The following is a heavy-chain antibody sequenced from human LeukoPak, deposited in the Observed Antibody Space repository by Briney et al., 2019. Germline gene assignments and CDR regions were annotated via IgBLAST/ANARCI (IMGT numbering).Heavy chain of an antibody. V-gene: IGHV3-48*01. Sequence: PGGSLRLSCTASGFSFSSYNINWVRQAPGKGLEWVSYISRGSTTIYYADSLKGRFTISGDNAKNSLYLEMNSLRAEDTAVYYCAISSSYNYFDYWGQGTLVTVSS. J-gene: IGHJ4*02. CDR2: ISRGSTTI. D-gene: IGHD2-15*01. CDR3: AISSSYNYFDY. CDR1: GFSFSSYN.